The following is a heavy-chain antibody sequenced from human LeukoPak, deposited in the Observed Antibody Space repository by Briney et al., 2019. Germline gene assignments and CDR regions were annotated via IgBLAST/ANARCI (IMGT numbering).Heavy chain of an antibody. CDR1: GYTFTSYD. J-gene: IGHJ4*02. CDR2: MNPNSGNT. Sequence: ASVKVSCKASGYTFTSYDINWVRQATGQGLEWMGWMNPNSGNTGYAQKFQGRVTITGNTSISTAYMELSSLRSEDTAVYYCARGGIAAAGFDYWGQGTLVTVSS. CDR3: ARGGIAAAGFDY. V-gene: IGHV1-8*03. D-gene: IGHD6-13*01.